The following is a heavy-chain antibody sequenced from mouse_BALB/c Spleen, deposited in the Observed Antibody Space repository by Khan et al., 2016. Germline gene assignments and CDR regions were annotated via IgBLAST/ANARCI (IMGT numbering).Heavy chain of an antibody. CDR1: GYTFTSYW. J-gene: IGHJ2*01. CDR3: AIYYCGSSYFDY. D-gene: IGHD1-1*01. Sequence: VQLQESGAELAKPGASVKMSCKASGYTFTSYWMHWVKQRPGQGLEWIGYINPSTGYTEYNQKFKDKATLTADKSSSTAYMQLSSLTSEDSAVYYCAIYYCGSSYFDYWGQGTTLTFSS. V-gene: IGHV1-7*01. CDR2: INPSTGYT.